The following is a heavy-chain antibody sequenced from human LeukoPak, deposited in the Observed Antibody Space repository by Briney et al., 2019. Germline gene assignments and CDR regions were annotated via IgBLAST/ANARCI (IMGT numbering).Heavy chain of an antibody. CDR2: ISAYNGNT. D-gene: IGHD3-9*01. V-gene: IGHV1-18*01. CDR3: ARDYYDILTGAYYYYYMDV. J-gene: IGHJ6*03. CDR1: GYTFTSYG. Sequence: GASVKVSCKASGYTFTSYGISWVRQAPGQGLEWMGWISAYNGNTNYAQKLQGRVTMTTDTSTSTAYMELRSLRSDDTAVYYCARDYYDILTGAYYYYYMDVWGKGTTVTVSS.